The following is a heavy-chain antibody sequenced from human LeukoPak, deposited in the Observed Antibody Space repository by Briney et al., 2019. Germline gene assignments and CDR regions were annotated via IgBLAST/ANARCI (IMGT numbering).Heavy chain of an antibody. CDR1: GFTFSSYW. Sequence: GGSLRLSCAASGFTFSSYWMSWVRQAPGKGLEWVANIKQDGSEKYYVDSVKGRFTISRDNAKNSLYLQMNSLRAEDTAVYYCARGRYCSSTSCYTPDDFDIWGQGTMVTVSS. CDR3: ARGRYCSSTSCYTPDDFDI. V-gene: IGHV3-7*01. CDR2: IKQDGSEK. J-gene: IGHJ3*02. D-gene: IGHD2-2*02.